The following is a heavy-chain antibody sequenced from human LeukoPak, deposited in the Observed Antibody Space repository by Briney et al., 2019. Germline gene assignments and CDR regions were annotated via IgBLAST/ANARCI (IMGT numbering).Heavy chain of an antibody. V-gene: IGHV3-7*03. CDR1: GLTFSSDW. CDR3: ARDPDMVQGVNFDY. CDR2: IKQDGSEK. D-gene: IGHD3-10*01. Sequence: GGSLRLSCAASGLTFSSDWMNWVRQAPGKGLEWVANIKQDGSEKYYVDSVKGRFTISRDNAKNSLYLQMNSLRAEDTAVYYCARDPDMVQGVNFDYWGQGTLVTVSS. J-gene: IGHJ4*02.